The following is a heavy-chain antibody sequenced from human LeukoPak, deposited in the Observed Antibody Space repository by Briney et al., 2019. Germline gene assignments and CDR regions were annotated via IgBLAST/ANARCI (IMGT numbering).Heavy chain of an antibody. J-gene: IGHJ4*02. D-gene: IGHD5-24*01. CDR2: ISYDGSNK. V-gene: IGHV3-30*01. CDR3: ARAQRNPTNYYFDY. Sequence: GGSLRLSRAASGFTFCSYAMHWVRQAPGKGLEWVAVISYDGSNKYYADSVKGRFTISRDNSKNTLYLQMNSLRAEDTAVYYCARAQRNPTNYYFDYWGQETLVTVSS. CDR1: GFTFCSYA.